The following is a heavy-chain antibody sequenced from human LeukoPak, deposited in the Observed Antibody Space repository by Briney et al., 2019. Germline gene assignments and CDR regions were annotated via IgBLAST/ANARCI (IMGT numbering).Heavy chain of an antibody. CDR2: IYYSGST. D-gene: IGHD5-24*01. J-gene: IGHJ3*02. CDR3: ERGHRDDAFDI. CDR1: GGSISSGGYF. V-gene: IGHV4-31*03. Sequence: SQTLSLTCCVSGGSISSGGYFWSWIRQHPGKGLEWIGYIYYSGSTYYNPSLKSRVTISVDTSKYQFSLKLSSVTAADTAVYYCERGHRDDAFDILGQGKMVTVSS.